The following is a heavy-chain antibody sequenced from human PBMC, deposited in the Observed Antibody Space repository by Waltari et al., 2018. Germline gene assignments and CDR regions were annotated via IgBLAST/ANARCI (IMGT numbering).Heavy chain of an antibody. V-gene: IGHV5-51*01. J-gene: IGHJ6*03. CDR2: IYPYDSKT. CDR3: ARHGGSSSPYYYYYMDV. Sequence: EVQLVQSGAELKKPGESLKISCEGSGYSFPSYWIGWVRQMPGKGLEWMGIIYPYDSKTRYRPSFKGQVTISADKSINTAYLQWSSLKASDTAIYYCARHGGSSSPYYYYYMDVWGKGTTVTVSS. CDR1: GYSFPSYW. D-gene: IGHD6-6*01.